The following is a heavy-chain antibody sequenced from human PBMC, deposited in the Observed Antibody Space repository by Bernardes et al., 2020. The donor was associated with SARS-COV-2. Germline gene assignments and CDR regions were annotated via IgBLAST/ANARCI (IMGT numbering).Heavy chain of an antibody. V-gene: IGHV3-9*01. CDR2: ISWNSGSI. CDR3: AKDYETGELGIAVEGFCGH. CDR1: GFTFDDFA. J-gene: IGHJ4*02. D-gene: IGHD2-2*03. Sequence: GGSLVLSCAASGFTFDDFAMHWVRQAPGTGLEWVSGISWNSGSIGYADSVKGRFTISRDNAKNSLYLQMNSLRPEDTALYYCAKDYETGELGIAVEGFCGHWGQGTLVTVSS.